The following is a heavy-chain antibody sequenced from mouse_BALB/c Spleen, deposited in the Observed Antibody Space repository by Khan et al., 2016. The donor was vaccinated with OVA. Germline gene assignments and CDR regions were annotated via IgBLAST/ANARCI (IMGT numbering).Heavy chain of an antibody. J-gene: IGHJ4*01. CDR1: GYTFTNYG. CDR2: INTNTGQP. V-gene: IGHV9-3*02. D-gene: IGHD2-3*01. Sequence: QIQLVQSGPELKKPGETVKISCKASGYTFTNYGMNWMKQTPGKGLTWMGWINTNTGQPTYVEDFKGRFAFSLETSASTAYLPITNLKDEDTATYFCTRSRWLLPAMDYWGQGTSVTVSS. CDR3: TRSRWLLPAMDY.